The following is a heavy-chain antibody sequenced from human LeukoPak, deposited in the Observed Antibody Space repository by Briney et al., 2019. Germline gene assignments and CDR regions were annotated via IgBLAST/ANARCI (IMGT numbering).Heavy chain of an antibody. CDR3: ARVGLYSSSSCWFDP. V-gene: IGHV4-34*01. Sequence: SETLSLTCAVYGGSFSGYYWSWIRQPPGKGLEWIGEINHSGSTNYNPSLKSRVTISVDTSKNQFSLKLSSVTAADTAVYYCARVGLYSSSSCWFDPWGQGTLVTVSS. J-gene: IGHJ5*02. CDR1: GGSFSGYY. CDR2: INHSGST. D-gene: IGHD6-6*01.